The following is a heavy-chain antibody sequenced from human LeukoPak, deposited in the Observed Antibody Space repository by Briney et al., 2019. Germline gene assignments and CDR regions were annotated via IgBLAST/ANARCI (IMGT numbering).Heavy chain of an antibody. V-gene: IGHV3-53*01. CDR1: GFTVSSNY. CDR2: IYSGGST. Sequence: GGSLRLSCAASGFTVSSNYMSWVSQAPGKGLEWVSVIYSGGSTYYADSVKGRFTISRDNSKNTLYLQMNSLRAEDTAVYYCAREHREPAPDVWGKGTTVTVSS. D-gene: IGHD2-2*01. CDR3: AREHREPAPDV. J-gene: IGHJ6*04.